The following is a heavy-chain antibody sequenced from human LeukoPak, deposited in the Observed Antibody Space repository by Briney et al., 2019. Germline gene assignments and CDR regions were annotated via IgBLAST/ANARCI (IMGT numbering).Heavy chain of an antibody. V-gene: IGHV3-30-3*01. J-gene: IGHJ4*02. D-gene: IGHD3-3*01. CDR3: ARGAPRNYDFWSGPFDY. Sequence: GGSLRLSCAASGFTLSNYAVHWVRQAPGKGLEWVALISYDGSNKCYADSVKGRFTISRDNSKNTLYLQMNSLRGEDTAVYYCARGAPRNYDFWSGPFDYWGQGSLVTVSS. CDR2: ISYDGSNK. CDR1: GFTLSNYA.